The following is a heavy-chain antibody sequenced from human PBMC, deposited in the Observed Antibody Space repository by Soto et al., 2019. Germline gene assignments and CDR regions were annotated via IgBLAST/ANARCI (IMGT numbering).Heavy chain of an antibody. D-gene: IGHD2-8*02. CDR2: INPDSGVT. J-gene: IGHJ4*02. CDR1: GYSFTGYY. CDR3: ARGDYGTGGYPFPYFDY. V-gene: IGHV1-2*02. Sequence: HEHLVQSGAEVKRHGASLKVSCKASGYSFTGYYIHWVRQAPGQGLEWMGWINPDSGVTNYAQNFQGRVTLTSDTSISTASMDLTSLTSDDTAVYYCARGDYGTGGYPFPYFDYWGQGTLVIVSS.